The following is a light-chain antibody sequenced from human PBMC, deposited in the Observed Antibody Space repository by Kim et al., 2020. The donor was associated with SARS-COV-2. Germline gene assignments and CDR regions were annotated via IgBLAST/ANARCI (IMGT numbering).Light chain of an antibody. CDR2: KDS. Sequence: STGQTARITCSGDVLAKKYARWFQQKPGQAPVLVIYKDSERPSGIPERFSGSSSGTTVTLTISGAQVEDEADYYCYSAADNNLKVFGGGTQLTVL. V-gene: IGLV3-27*01. CDR3: YSAADNNLKV. CDR1: VLAKKY. J-gene: IGLJ2*01.